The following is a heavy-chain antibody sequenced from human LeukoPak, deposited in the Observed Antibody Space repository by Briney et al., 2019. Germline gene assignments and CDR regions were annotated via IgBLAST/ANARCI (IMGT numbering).Heavy chain of an antibody. Sequence: PGGSLRLSCAASGFTFSSYGMSWVRQAPGKGLEWVSAISGSGGSTYYADSVKGRFTISRDNSKNTLYLQMNSLRAEDTAVYYCARSVAGNHVNYWGQGTLVTVSS. J-gene: IGHJ4*02. CDR2: ISGSGGST. CDR3: ARSVAGNHVNY. V-gene: IGHV3-23*01. D-gene: IGHD6-19*01. CDR1: GFTFSSYG.